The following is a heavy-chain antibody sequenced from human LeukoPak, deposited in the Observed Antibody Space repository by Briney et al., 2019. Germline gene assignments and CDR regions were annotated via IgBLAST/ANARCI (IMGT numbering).Heavy chain of an antibody. CDR3: ARDQYDSVWGSYRPYFDY. J-gene: IGHJ4*02. CDR2: INAYNGNT. V-gene: IGHV1-18*01. Sequence: ASVKVSCKTSGYTFTYYVISWVRQAPGQGLEWMGWINAYNGNTNDAQKFQGRVTMTTDTSTSTAYMELRSLRSDDTAVYYCARDQYDSVWGSYRPYFDYWGQGTLVTVSS. D-gene: IGHD3-16*02. CDR1: GYTFTYYV.